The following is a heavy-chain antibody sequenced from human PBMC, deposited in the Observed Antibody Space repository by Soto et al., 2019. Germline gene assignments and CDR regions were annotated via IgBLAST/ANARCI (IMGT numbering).Heavy chain of an antibody. CDR3: ARAAREKKGSTYYYYGMDV. J-gene: IGHJ6*02. V-gene: IGHV4-31*03. D-gene: IGHD6-6*01. CDR2: IYYSGST. Sequence: SETLSLPCTVSGGSISSGGYYWSWIRQHPGKGLEWIGYIYYSGSTYYNPSLKSRVTIAVDTSENQFSLKLGSVTAADTAVYYCARAAREKKGSTYYYYGMDVWGQGTTVTVSS. CDR1: GGSISSGGYY.